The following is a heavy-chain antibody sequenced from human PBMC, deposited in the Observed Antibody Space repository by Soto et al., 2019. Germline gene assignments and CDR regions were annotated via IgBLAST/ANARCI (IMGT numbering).Heavy chain of an antibody. CDR2: IRSKANNYAT. J-gene: IGHJ1*01. CDR1: GFTFRGSA. D-gene: IGHD4-17*01. V-gene: IGHV3-73*01. CDR3: TRRLWDYGGNSAEYFQH. Sequence: GGSLRLSCAASGFTFRGSAMHWVRQASGKGLEWVGRIRSKANNYATAYAASVRGRFTISRDDSKNTAYLQMNSLRTEDTAVYYCTRRLWDYGGNSAEYFQHWGQGTLVTVSS.